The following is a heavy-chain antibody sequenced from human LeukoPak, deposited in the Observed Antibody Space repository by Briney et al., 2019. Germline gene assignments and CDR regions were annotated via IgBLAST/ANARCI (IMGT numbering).Heavy chain of an antibody. D-gene: IGHD1-26*01. V-gene: IGHV3-23*01. J-gene: IGHJ5*02. CDR3: ATQISESYSSWFDP. Sequence: GGSLRLSCAASGFTFSSYAMSWVRQARGKGLEWVSAISGSGGNTYYADSVKGRFTISRDNSKNTLSLQMNSLRAEDTAVYYCATQISESYSSWFDPWGQGTLVTVSS. CDR1: GFTFSSYA. CDR2: ISGSGGNT.